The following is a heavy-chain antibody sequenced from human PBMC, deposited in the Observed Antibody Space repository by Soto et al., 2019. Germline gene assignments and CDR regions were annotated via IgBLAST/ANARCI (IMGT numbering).Heavy chain of an antibody. D-gene: IGHD3-16*01. V-gene: IGHV3-23*01. CDR1: GFTFSSYA. Sequence: VRLSCAASGFTFSSYAMSWVRQAPGKGLEWVSAISGSGGSTYYADSVKGRFTISRDNSKNTLYLQMNSLRAEDTAVYYCAKHPQTYYDYVWGISHYYYYGMDVWGQGTTVTVSS. J-gene: IGHJ6*02. CDR2: ISGSGGST. CDR3: AKHPQTYYDYVWGISHYYYYGMDV.